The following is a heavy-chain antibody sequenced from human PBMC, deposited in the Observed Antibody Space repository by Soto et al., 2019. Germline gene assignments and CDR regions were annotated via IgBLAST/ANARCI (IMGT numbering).Heavy chain of an antibody. CDR2: IIPIFGTA. Sequence: QVQLVQSGAEVKKPGSSVKVSCKASGGTFSSYAISWVRQAPGQGLAWMGGIIPIFGTANYAQKFQGRVTITADKSTSTADMELSSLRSEDTAVYYCARGYSPDDLDSSGYRHWGQGTLVTVSS. V-gene: IGHV1-69*06. J-gene: IGHJ4*02. CDR1: GGTFSSYA. CDR3: ARGYSPDDLDSSGYRH. D-gene: IGHD3-22*01.